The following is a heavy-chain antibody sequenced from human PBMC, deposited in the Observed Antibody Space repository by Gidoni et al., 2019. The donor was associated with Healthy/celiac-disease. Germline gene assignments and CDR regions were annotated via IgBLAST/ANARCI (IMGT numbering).Heavy chain of an antibody. Sequence: QLQLQASGPGLVKPSETLSLTCTVSGGSISSSRYYWGWIRQPPGKGLEWIGSIYYSGSTYYNPSLKSRVTISVDTSKNQFSLKLSSVTAADTAVYYCARSIIAAAGTQDYWGQGTLVTVSS. CDR1: GGSISSSRYY. V-gene: IGHV4-39*01. CDR2: IYYSGST. D-gene: IGHD6-13*01. J-gene: IGHJ4*02. CDR3: ARSIIAAAGTQDY.